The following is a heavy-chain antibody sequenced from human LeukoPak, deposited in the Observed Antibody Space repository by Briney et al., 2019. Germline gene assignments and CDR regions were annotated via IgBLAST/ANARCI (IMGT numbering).Heavy chain of an antibody. V-gene: IGHV3-43*01. CDR2: ISWDGGST. Sequence: GGSLRLSCAASGFTFDDYTMHWVRQAPGKGLEWVSLISWDGGSTYYADSVKGRFTISRDNAKNSLYLQMNSLKTEDTAVYYCVRLTLDTVYLYYYYMDVWGKGTTVTVSS. CDR3: VRLTLDTVYLYYYYMDV. D-gene: IGHD2-2*02. J-gene: IGHJ6*03. CDR1: GFTFDDYT.